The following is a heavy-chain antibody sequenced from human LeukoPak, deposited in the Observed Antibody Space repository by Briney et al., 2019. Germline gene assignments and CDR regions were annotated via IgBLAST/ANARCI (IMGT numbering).Heavy chain of an antibody. V-gene: IGHV3-30*03. J-gene: IGHJ4*02. CDR3: AAHIAVTGG. CDR1: GFTFSSYG. Sequence: GGSLRLSCAASGFTFSSYGMHWVRQAPGKGLEWVAVISYDGSNKYYADSVKGRFTISRDNSKNTLYLQMNSLRAEDTAVYYCAAHIAVTGGWGQGTLVTVSS. CDR2: ISYDGSNK. D-gene: IGHD6-19*01.